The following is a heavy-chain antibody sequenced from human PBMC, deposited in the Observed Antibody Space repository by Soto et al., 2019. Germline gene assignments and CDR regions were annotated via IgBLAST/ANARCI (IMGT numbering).Heavy chain of an antibody. CDR3: ARYVCTAMAPHWYFDL. CDR1: GGTFSSYA. D-gene: IGHD5-18*01. J-gene: IGHJ2*01. V-gene: IGHV1-69*06. Sequence: SVNDSCKSSGGTFSSYAIHWLGQAAGQGLEWMGGIMPIFGTANYAQKFQGRVTITADKSTSTAYMELSSLRSEDTAVYYCARYVCTAMAPHWYFDLWGRGTLVTVSS. CDR2: IMPIFGTA.